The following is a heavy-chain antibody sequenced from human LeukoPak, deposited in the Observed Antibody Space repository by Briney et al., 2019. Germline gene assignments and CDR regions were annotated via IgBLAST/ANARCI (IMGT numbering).Heavy chain of an antibody. CDR1: GYTFTSYG. Sequence: ASVKVSCKASGYTFTSYGISWVRQAPGQGLEWMGWISAYNGNTNYAQKLQGRVTMTTDTSTSTAYMELRSLRSDDTAVYYCARGPSPPYYDFWSGYSGVGWFDPWGQGTLVTVSS. J-gene: IGHJ5*02. D-gene: IGHD3-3*01. CDR3: ARGPSPPYYDFWSGYSGVGWFDP. CDR2: ISAYNGNT. V-gene: IGHV1-18*01.